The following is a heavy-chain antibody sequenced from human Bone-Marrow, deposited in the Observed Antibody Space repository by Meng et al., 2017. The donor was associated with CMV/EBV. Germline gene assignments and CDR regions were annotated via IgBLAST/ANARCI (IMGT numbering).Heavy chain of an antibody. CDR3: ARAEGITIFGVVTTNWFDP. CDR2: IYYSGST. CDR1: SSGSYY. D-gene: IGHD3-3*01. Sequence: SSGSYYWSWIRQPPGEGLEWIGYIYYSGSTNYSPSLKSRVTISVDTSKNQFSLKLSSVTAADTAVYYCARAEGITIFGVVTTNWFDPWGQGTLVTVSS. J-gene: IGHJ5*02. V-gene: IGHV4-61*01.